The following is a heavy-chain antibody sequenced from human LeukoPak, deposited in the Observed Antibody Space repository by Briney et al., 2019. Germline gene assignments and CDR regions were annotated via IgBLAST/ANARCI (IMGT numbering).Heavy chain of an antibody. CDR1: GFTFVNAW. J-gene: IGHJ5*02. Sequence: SPGGSRRLSGAASGFTFVNAWMSWFRQAPGKGLEWVGGIKSKTDGGTTDYAAPVKGRFTISRDDSKNTLYLQMNSLKTEDTAVYYCTTGHYYDSSGYLMPFDPWGQGTLVTVSS. D-gene: IGHD3-22*01. V-gene: IGHV3-15*01. CDR2: IKSKTDGGTT. CDR3: TTGHYYDSSGYLMPFDP.